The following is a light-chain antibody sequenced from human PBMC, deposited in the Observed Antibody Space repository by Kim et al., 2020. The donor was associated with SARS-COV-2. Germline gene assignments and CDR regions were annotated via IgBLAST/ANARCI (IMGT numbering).Light chain of an antibody. CDR1: QDISNY. J-gene: IGKJ1*01. V-gene: IGKV1-27*01. CDR2: AAS. CDR3: QKYNSAPRT. Sequence: AAVGDRVTITCRASQDISNYLAWYQQKPGKVPKLLIYAASVLQSGVPSRFSGSVSGTDFSLTISSLQPEDVATYYCQKYNSAPRTFGQGTKVDIK.